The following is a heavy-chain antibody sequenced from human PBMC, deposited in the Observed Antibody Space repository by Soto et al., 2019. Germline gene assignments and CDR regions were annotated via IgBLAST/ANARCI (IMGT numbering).Heavy chain of an antibody. CDR3: AKDRAARPPFFFDY. D-gene: IGHD6-6*01. Sequence: QVQLVESGGGVVQPGRSLRLSCAASGFTFSSYGMHWVRQAPGKGLEWVAVISYDGSNKYYADSVKGRFTISRDNSKNTLYLQMNSLRAEDTAVYYCAKDRAARPPFFFDYWGQGTLVTVSS. CDR1: GFTFSSYG. V-gene: IGHV3-30*18. J-gene: IGHJ4*02. CDR2: ISYDGSNK.